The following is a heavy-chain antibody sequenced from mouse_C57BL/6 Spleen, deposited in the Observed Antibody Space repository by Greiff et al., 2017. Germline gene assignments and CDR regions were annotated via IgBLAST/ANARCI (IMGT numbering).Heavy chain of an antibody. V-gene: IGHV1-50*01. Sequence: QVHVKQPGAELVKPGASVKLSCKASGYTFTSYWMQWVKQRPGQGLEWIGEIDPSDSYTNYHQKFKGKSTLTVDKSSSTAYMQLSSLTSEDSAVYYCARPLDGYYTWFAYWGQGTLVTVSA. J-gene: IGHJ3*01. D-gene: IGHD2-3*01. CDR2: IDPSDSYT. CDR3: ARPLDGYYTWFAY. CDR1: GYTFTSYW.